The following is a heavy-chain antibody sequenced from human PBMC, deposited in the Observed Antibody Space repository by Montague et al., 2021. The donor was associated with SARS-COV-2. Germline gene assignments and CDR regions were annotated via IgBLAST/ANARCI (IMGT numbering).Heavy chain of an antibody. D-gene: IGHD3-22*01. Sequence: SETLSLTCAVYAGSFSGYSWSWIRQPPGKGLEWIGEINHSGSTNYNPSLKSRVTIPVDTSKNQFSLKLSSVTAADTAVYYCARVQGITMIVVVIGAFDIWGQGTMVTVSS. CDR3: ARVQGITMIVVVIGAFDI. V-gene: IGHV4-34*01. CDR1: AGSFSGYS. J-gene: IGHJ3*02. CDR2: INHSGST.